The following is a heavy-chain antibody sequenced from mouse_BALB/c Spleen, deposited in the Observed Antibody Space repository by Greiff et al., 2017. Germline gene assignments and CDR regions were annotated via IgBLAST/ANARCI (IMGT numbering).Heavy chain of an antibody. CDR1: GFTFSRFG. CDR3: AISFITTAYYAMSD. CDR2: ISSGSSTI. V-gene: IGHV5-17*02. D-gene: IGHD1-2*01. J-gene: IGHJ4*01. Sequence: EVHLVESGGGLVQPGGSRKLSCAASGFTFSRFGMHWVRQAPVKGLEWVAYISSGSSTIYYADTVKGRFTISRDNPKNTLFLQMTSLKSEDTAMYYCAISFITTAYYAMSDWGRGTSVTDSS.